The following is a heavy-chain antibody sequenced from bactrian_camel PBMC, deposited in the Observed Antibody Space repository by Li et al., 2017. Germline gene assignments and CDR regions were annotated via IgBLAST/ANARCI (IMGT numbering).Heavy chain of an antibody. D-gene: IGHD1*01. CDR1: RTQYSGTDGSTNC. Sequence: VQLVESGGGSVQAGGSLRLSCTEFRTQYSGTDGSTNCMGWFRQAPWKEREGVAAIDSDGNTSYADSVKGRFTISKDNAKNTLYLQMNSLKPEDTAMYYCAAAPYVGGSGYCYAHLVTEYNYSGQGTQVTVS. J-gene: IGHJ4*01. CDR2: IDSDGNT. V-gene: IGHV3S53*01. CDR3: AAAPYVGGSGYCYAHLVTEYNY.